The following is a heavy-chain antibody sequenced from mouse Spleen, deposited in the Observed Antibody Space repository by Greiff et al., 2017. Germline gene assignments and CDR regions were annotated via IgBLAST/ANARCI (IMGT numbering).Heavy chain of an antibody. CDR2: ISSGGGNT. CDR1: GFTFSSYT. D-gene: IGHD2-13*01. Sequence: EVKLMESGGGLVKPGGSLKLSCAASGFTFSSYTMSWVRQTPAKRLEWVATISSGGGNTYYPDSVKGRFTISRDNARNTLYLQMSSLRSEDTAMYYCARPYGDYGYYFDYWGQGTTLTVSS. V-gene: IGHV5-9*04. J-gene: IGHJ2*01. CDR3: ARPYGDYGYYFDY.